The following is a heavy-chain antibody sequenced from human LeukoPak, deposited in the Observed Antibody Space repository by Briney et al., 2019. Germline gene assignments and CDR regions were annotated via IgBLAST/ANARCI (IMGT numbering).Heavy chain of an antibody. V-gene: IGHV4-34*01. CDR2: INHSGST. J-gene: IGHJ4*02. Sequence: TPSETLSLTCAVYGGSFSGYYWSWIRQPPGKGLEWIGEINHSGSTNYNPSLKSRVTISVDTSKNQFSLKLSSVTAADTAVYYCARGWYDILTGPYYFDYRGQGTLVTVSS. CDR3: ARGWYDILTGPYYFDY. CDR1: GGSFSGYY. D-gene: IGHD3-9*01.